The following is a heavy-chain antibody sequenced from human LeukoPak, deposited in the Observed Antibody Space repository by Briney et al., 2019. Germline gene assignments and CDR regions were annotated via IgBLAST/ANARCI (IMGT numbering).Heavy chain of an antibody. CDR3: ARAGQYCSSTSCQHRRYYYGMDV. V-gene: IGHV1-18*04. Sequence: GASVKVSCKASGYTFTSYGISWVRQAPGQGLEWMGWISAYKGNTNYAQKLQGRVTMTTDTSTSTAYMELRSLRSDDTAVYYCARAGQYCSSTSCQHRRYYYGMDVWGKGTTVTVSS. CDR1: GYTFTSYG. J-gene: IGHJ6*04. CDR2: ISAYKGNT. D-gene: IGHD2-2*01.